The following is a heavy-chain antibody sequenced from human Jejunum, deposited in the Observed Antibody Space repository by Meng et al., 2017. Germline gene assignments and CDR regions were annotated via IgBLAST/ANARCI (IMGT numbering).Heavy chain of an antibody. J-gene: IGHJ4*02. CDR3: ARLANSSPDY. Sequence: QLQLQESGPGLVKSSETLSLTCTVSGGSLSNENYYWGWIRQPPGKGLEWIASVFYSGTTYYNPSLQSRVTISIDTSKNQFSMRLTSVTATDTSVYYCARLANSSPDYWGRGTLVTVSS. CDR1: GGSLSNENYY. V-gene: IGHV4-39*01. D-gene: IGHD6-13*01. CDR2: VFYSGTT.